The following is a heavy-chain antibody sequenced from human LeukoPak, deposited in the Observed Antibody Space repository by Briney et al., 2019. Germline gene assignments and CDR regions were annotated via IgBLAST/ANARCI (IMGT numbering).Heavy chain of an antibody. Sequence: PSETLSLTCTVSGGSISSSNYYWGWIRQHPGKGLEWIGYIYYSGSTYCNPSLKSRVTISVDTSKNQFSLKLSSVTAADTAVYYCARVAYYYYGMDVWGQGTTVTVSS. J-gene: IGHJ6*02. CDR3: ARVAYYYYGMDV. CDR1: GGSISSSNYY. CDR2: IYYSGST. V-gene: IGHV4-31*03.